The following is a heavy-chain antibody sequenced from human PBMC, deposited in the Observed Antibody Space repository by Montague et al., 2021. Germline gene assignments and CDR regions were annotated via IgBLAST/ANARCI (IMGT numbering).Heavy chain of an antibody. CDR1: GFTFNDYI. CDR3: AREGTSGRDSYNGMDV. Sequence: SLRLSCAASGFTFNDYIIHWVRQAPGKGLEWVSSITGSSYIFFAESLGGRFTISRDNAASSPYLQINSLRTEDTAVYYCAREGTSGRDSYNGMDVWGQGTTVIVSS. D-gene: IGHD2-21*02. V-gene: IGHV3-69-1*02. J-gene: IGHJ6*02. CDR2: ITGSSYI.